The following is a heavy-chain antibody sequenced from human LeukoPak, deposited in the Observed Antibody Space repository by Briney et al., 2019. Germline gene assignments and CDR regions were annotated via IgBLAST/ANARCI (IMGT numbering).Heavy chain of an antibody. V-gene: IGHV4-59*01. CDR3: ARVLWFGEFWYYFDY. J-gene: IGHJ4*02. D-gene: IGHD3-10*01. CDR2: IYYSGTT. Sequence: PSETLSLTCSVSDGSISSYYWSWIRQPPGKGLEWIGYIYYSGTTKYNPSLKIRLTISVDTSKNQFSLKLSSVTPADTAVYYCARVLWFGEFWYYFDYWGQGTLVTVSS. CDR1: DGSISSYY.